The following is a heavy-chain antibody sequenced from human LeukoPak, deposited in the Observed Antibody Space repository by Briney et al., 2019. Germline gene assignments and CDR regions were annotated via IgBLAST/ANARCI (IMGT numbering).Heavy chain of an antibody. CDR1: GFTFTSYA. V-gene: IGHV3-23*01. CDR3: ATTVLDYYESSGYYYFDY. CDR2: ISGSGGNT. D-gene: IGHD3-22*01. Sequence: GGSLRLSCAASGFTFTSYAMSWVRQAPGKGLEWVSAISGSGGNTYYADSVKGRFTISRDNSKNTLYLQMNSLRAEDTAVYYCATTVLDYYESSGYYYFDYWGQGTLVTVS. J-gene: IGHJ4*02.